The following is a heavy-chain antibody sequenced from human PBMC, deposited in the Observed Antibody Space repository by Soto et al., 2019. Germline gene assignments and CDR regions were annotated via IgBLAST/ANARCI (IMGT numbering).Heavy chain of an antibody. CDR2: IIPIFGTA. Sequence: SVKVSCKASGGTFSSYSISWVRQAPGQGLEWMGGIIPIFGTANYAQKFQGRVTITADESTSTAYMELSSLRSEDTAVYYCATQYPRSTGQFDPWGQGTLVTVSS. D-gene: IGHD4-4*01. V-gene: IGHV1-69*13. J-gene: IGHJ5*02. CDR3: ATQYPRSTGQFDP. CDR1: GGTFSSYS.